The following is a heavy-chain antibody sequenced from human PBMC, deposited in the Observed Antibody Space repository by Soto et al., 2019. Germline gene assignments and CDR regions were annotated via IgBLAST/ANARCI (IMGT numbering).Heavy chain of an antibody. Sequence: SETLSLTCAVSGGSISSSNWWSWVRQPPGKGLEWIGEIYHSGSTNYNPSLKSRVTISVDKSKNQFSLKPSSVTAADTAMYYCARHDLHDYYYYGMDVWGQGTTVTVS. V-gene: IGHV4-4*02. J-gene: IGHJ6*01. CDR1: GGSISSSNW. CDR3: ARHDLHDYYYYGMDV. CDR2: IYHSGST. D-gene: IGHD3-3*01.